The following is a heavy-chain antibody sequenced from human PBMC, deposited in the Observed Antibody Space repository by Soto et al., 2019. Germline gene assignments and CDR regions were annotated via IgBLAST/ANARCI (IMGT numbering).Heavy chain of an antibody. Sequence: VGSLRLSCAVSGFTFGDSYMSWIRQAPGKGLEWLSYISPGSRYPAYADSVKGRFTISRDDAKRSLYLQMMSLTAEDTAIYYCVRGGGGGLFDPWGQGTMVTVSS. D-gene: IGHD2-15*01. CDR3: VRGGGGGLFDP. V-gene: IGHV3-11*06. CDR2: ISPGSRYP. CDR1: GFTFGDSY. J-gene: IGHJ5*02.